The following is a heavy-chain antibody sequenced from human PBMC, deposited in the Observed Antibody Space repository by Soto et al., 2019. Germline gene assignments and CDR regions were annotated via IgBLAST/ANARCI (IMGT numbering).Heavy chain of an antibody. CDR2: ISSSGSTI. Sequence: EVQLVESGGGLVQPGGSLRLSCAASGFTFSSYEMNWVRQAPGKGLEWVSYISSSGSTIYYADSVKGRFTISRDNAKNSLYLQMNSLRAEDTAVYYCASVSYKSFDYWGQGTLVTVSS. CDR1: GFTFSSYE. CDR3: ASVSYKSFDY. J-gene: IGHJ4*02. V-gene: IGHV3-48*03. D-gene: IGHD1-26*01.